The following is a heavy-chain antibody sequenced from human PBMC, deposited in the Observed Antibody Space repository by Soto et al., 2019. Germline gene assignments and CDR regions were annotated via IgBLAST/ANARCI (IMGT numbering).Heavy chain of an antibody. D-gene: IGHD6-13*01. Sequence: QVQLVESGGGVVQPGRSLRLSCAASGFTFSSYGMHWVRQAPGKGLEWVAVIWYDGSNKYYADSVKGRFTISRDNSKNTLYLQMNSLRAEDTAVYYCARDVIGSSWYEHYYYGMDVWGQGTTVTVSS. CDR2: IWYDGSNK. CDR1: GFTFSSYG. CDR3: ARDVIGSSWYEHYYYGMDV. V-gene: IGHV3-33*01. J-gene: IGHJ6*02.